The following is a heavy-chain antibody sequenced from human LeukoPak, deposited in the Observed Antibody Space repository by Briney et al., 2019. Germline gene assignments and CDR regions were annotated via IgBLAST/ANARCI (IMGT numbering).Heavy chain of an antibody. J-gene: IGHJ3*02. CDR2: ISGSGGST. Sequence: GGSLRLSCAAPGFTFSSYAMSWVRQAPGKGLEWVSAISGSGGSTYYADSVKGRFTISRDNSKNTLYLQMNSLRAEDTAVYYCAKGIRITMIVVDPDAFDIWGQGTIVTVSS. CDR3: AKGIRITMIVVDPDAFDI. CDR1: GFTFSSYA. V-gene: IGHV3-23*01. D-gene: IGHD3-22*01.